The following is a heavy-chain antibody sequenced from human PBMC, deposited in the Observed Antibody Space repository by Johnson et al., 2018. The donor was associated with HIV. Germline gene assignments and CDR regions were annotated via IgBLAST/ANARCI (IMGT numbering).Heavy chain of an antibody. CDR2: IYSGGRT. CDR3: AGAGDHDAFDI. CDR1: GFTVSDNY. J-gene: IGHJ3*02. V-gene: IGHV3-53*01. D-gene: IGHD7-27*01. Sequence: VQLVESGGGLIQPGGSLRLSCAASGFTVSDNYMTWVRQAPGKGLEWVSVIYSGGRTYYADFVQGRFTISRDNSKNTVYLLMNSLRAEDTAVYYCAGAGDHDAFDIWGQGTMVTVSS.